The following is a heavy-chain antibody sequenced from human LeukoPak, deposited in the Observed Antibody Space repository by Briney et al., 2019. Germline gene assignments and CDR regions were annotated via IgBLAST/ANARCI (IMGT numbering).Heavy chain of an antibody. D-gene: IGHD3-22*01. CDR3: ASYDSSGYYYGDDAFDI. Sequence: GGSLRLSCAASGFTFSSYWMSWVRQAPGKGLEWVSAISDTGNTYHADSVKGRFTISRDSSKNTLFLQMNSLKTEDTAVYYCASYDSSGYYYGDDAFDIWGQGTMVTVSS. V-gene: IGHV3-23*01. CDR1: GFTFSSYW. CDR2: ISDTGNT. J-gene: IGHJ3*02.